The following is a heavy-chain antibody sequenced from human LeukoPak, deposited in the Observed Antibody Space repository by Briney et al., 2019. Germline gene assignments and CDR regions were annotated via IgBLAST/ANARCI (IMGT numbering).Heavy chain of an antibody. D-gene: IGHD1-26*01. CDR3: ARVMVGATLFDY. J-gene: IGHJ4*02. Sequence: GGSLRLSCAASGFTFSSYSMSWVRQAPGKGLEWVSSISSSSSYIYYADSVKGRFTISRDNAKNSLYLQMNSLRAEDTAVYYCARVMVGATLFDYWGQGTLVTVSS. CDR1: GFTFSSYS. V-gene: IGHV3-21*01. CDR2: ISSSSSYI.